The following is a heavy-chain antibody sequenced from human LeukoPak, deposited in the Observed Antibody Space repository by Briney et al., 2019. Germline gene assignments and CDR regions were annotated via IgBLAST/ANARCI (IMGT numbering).Heavy chain of an antibody. V-gene: IGHV4-34*01. Sequence: PSETLSLTCAVYGGSFSGYYWSWIRQPPGKGLEWIGEINHSGSTNYNPSLKSRVTISVDTSKNQFSLKLSSVTAADTAVYYCARGRRELKYGPDYWGQGTVVTVSS. CDR1: GGSFSGYY. D-gene: IGHD2/OR15-2a*01. CDR3: ARGRRELKYGPDY. J-gene: IGHJ4*02. CDR2: INHSGST.